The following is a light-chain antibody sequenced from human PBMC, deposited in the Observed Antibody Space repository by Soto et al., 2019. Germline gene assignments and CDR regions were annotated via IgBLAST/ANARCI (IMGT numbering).Light chain of an antibody. CDR1: QSLVHSDGNTY. CDR3: MQDTQYPLS. Sequence: DLVMTQTPLSSPVTLGQPASISCRSSQSLVHSDGNTYLSRLQQRPGQPPRHLIYEITNRLSGVXDXXSGSGAGTDFTLKISRVEAEDVGVYYWMQDTQYPLSFGGGPKVEIK. V-gene: IGKV2-24*01. CDR2: EIT. J-gene: IGKJ4*01.